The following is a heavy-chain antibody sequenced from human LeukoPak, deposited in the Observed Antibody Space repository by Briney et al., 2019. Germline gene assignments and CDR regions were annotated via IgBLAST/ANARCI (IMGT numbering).Heavy chain of an antibody. CDR1: GGSFSGYY. Sequence: KSSETLSLTCAVYGGSFSGYYWSWIRQPPGKGLEWIGYIYYSGSTNYNPSLKSRVTISVDTSKNQFSLKLSSVTAADTAVYYCARDRAGSGWYKDYYYYYMDVWGKGTTVTVSS. D-gene: IGHD6-19*01. CDR2: IYYSGST. CDR3: ARDRAGSGWYKDYYYYYMDV. J-gene: IGHJ6*03. V-gene: IGHV4-59*01.